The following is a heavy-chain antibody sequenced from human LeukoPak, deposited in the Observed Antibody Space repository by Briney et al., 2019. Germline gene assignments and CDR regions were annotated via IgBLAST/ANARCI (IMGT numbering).Heavy chain of an antibody. D-gene: IGHD3-10*01. Sequence: GGSLRLSCAVSGITLSNYGMSWVRQAPGKGLEWVAGISDSAGSTNYADSVKGRFTTSRDNRKNTLHLQMNSLRAEDTAVYFCAKRGVVIRVILVGFHKEAYYFDSWGQGALVTVSS. CDR3: AKRGVVIRVILVGFHKEAYYFDS. J-gene: IGHJ4*02. CDR2: ISDSAGST. CDR1: GITLSNYG. V-gene: IGHV3-23*01.